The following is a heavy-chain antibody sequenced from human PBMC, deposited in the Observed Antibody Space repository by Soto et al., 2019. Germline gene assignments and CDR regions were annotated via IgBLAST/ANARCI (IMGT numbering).Heavy chain of an antibody. CDR2: IYPGDSDT. V-gene: IGHV5-51*07. CDR1: VYSFTSSW. Sequence: GESLKISCKGSVYSFTSSWMGRVHQIPGKGLEWMGIIYPGDSDTRYSPSFQGQVTISADKSISTAYLQWSSLKASDTAMYYCARQISGDSYYFDYWGQGTLVTVSS. D-gene: IGHD7-27*01. CDR3: ARQISGDSYYFDY. J-gene: IGHJ4*02.